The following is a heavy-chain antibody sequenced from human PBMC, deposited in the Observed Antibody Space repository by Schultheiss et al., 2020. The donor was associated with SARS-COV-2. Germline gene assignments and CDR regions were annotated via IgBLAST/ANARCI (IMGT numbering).Heavy chain of an antibody. CDR3: ARVDRGLWLGTGETNFDY. CDR2: INPSGGST. Sequence: ASVKVSCKASGYTFTGYYMHWVRQAPGQGLEWMGIINPSGGSTSYAQKFQGRVTMTTDTSTSTAYMELRSLRSDDTAVYYCARVDRGLWLGTGETNFDYWGQGTLVTVSS. V-gene: IGHV1-46*01. D-gene: IGHD5-18*01. J-gene: IGHJ4*02. CDR1: GYTFTGYY.